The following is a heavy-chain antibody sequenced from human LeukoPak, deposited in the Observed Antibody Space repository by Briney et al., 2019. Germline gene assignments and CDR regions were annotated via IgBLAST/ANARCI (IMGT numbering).Heavy chain of an antibody. CDR2: ISGYNGKT. CDR3: ARDLNFYDTSGYYFDF. J-gene: IGHJ4*02. D-gene: IGHD3-22*01. Sequence: ASVKVPCTASGYSFNNYGISWVRQAPGQGLEWLGWISGYNGKTLFGQKIQDRVTMTTDTSTNTAYMELRSLRSDDTAIYFCARDLNFYDTSGYYFDFWGQGTLVTVSS. CDR1: GYSFNNYG. V-gene: IGHV1-18*01.